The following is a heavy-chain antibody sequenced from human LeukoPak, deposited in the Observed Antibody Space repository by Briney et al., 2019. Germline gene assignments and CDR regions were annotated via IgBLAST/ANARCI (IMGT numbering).Heavy chain of an antibody. CDR1: GYTFTSYG. Sequence: GASVKVSCKASGYTFTSYGISWVRQAPGQGLEWMGWISAYNGNTNYAQKLQGRVTMTTDTSTNTAYMELRSLRSDDTAVYYCARDRPRLWFGELPFDYWGQGTLVTVSS. D-gene: IGHD3-10*01. CDR3: ARDRPRLWFGELPFDY. J-gene: IGHJ4*02. CDR2: ISAYNGNT. V-gene: IGHV1-18*01.